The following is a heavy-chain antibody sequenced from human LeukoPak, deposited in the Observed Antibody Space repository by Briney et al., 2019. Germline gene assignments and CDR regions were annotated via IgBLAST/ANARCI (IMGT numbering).Heavy chain of an antibody. D-gene: IGHD1-14*01. CDR2: MDRHSDI. J-gene: IGHJ1*01. Sequence: PGGSLRLSCTASEFTFSNFGVNWVRQAPGKGLEWVSCMDRHSDIYYANSVRGRFTISRDNAKNSVFLQMNRLTVEDTALYYCVGDPTTNRYQFFQYWGQGALVTVSS. V-gene: IGHV3-69-1*02. CDR3: VGDPTTNRYQFFQY. CDR1: EFTFSNFG.